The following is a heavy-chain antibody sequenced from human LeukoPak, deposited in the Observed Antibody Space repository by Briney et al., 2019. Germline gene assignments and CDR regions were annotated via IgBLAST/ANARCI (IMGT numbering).Heavy chain of an antibody. Sequence: PSETLSLTCTVSGGSISSYYWSWTRQPPGKGLEWIGYIYYSGSTNYNPSLKSRVTMSVDTSKKQFSLKLSSVTAADTAVYYCARDSSSFHDAFDIWGQGTMVTVSS. J-gene: IGHJ3*02. D-gene: IGHD6-13*01. CDR1: GGSISSYY. V-gene: IGHV4-59*12. CDR2: IYYSGST. CDR3: ARDSSSFHDAFDI.